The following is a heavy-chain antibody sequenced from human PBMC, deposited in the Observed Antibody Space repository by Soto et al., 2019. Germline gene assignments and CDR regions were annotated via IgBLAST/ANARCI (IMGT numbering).Heavy chain of an antibody. V-gene: IGHV3-30-3*01. CDR3: ARDEALAGNGKVDY. D-gene: IGHD6-19*01. CDR2: ISYDGSNK. Sequence: GGSLRLSCAASGSSFTTYAIHWVRQAPGKGLEWVAVISYDGSNKYYADSVKGRFTISRDNSKNTLYLQMNSLRPEDTAVYYCARDEALAGNGKVDYWGQGTLVTVSS. J-gene: IGHJ4*02. CDR1: GSSFTTYA.